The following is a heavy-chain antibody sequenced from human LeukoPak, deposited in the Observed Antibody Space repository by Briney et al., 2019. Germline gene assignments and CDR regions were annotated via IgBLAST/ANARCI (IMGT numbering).Heavy chain of an antibody. D-gene: IGHD4/OR15-4a*01. CDR3: AKERGHPLTSYHMDV. CDR1: GFTSTNYA. Sequence: PGGSLRLSCAASGFTSTNYAMNWVRQAPGKGLEWVPVLIGSSGSTDYADSVKGRFTISRDNSNNTLYLQLNGLRAEDTAVYFCAKERGHPLTSYHMDVWGKGTTVTVSS. V-gene: IGHV3-23*01. CDR2: LIGSSGST. J-gene: IGHJ6*03.